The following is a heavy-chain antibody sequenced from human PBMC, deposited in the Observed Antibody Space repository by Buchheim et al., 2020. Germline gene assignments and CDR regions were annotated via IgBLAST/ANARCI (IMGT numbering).Heavy chain of an antibody. D-gene: IGHD1-26*01. CDR3: AREVGATLGGPHYYYYGMDV. V-gene: IGHV1-2*04. CDR2: INPNSGGT. Sequence: QVQLVQSGAEVKKPGASVKVSCKASGYTFTGYYMHWVRQAPGQGLEWMGWINPNSGGTNYAQKFQGWVTMTREKSISTAYMELSRLRSDDTAVYYCAREVGATLGGPHYYYYGMDVWGQGTT. CDR1: GYTFTGYY. J-gene: IGHJ6*02.